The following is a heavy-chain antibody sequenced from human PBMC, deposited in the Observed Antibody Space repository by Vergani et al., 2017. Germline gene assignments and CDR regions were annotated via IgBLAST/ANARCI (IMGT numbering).Heavy chain of an antibody. Sequence: QLQLQESGPGLVKPSETLSLTCTVSGGSISNSDYYWGWIRQPPGMGLEWIGSITYRGSNNYNPSLKSRVTISVDTSKNQFSLNVRSVTAADTAVYYCARERKNVGVTYWGYFDFWGQGTLVTVSS. J-gene: IGHJ4*02. D-gene: IGHD7-27*01. CDR1: GGSISNSDYY. CDR2: ITYRGSN. CDR3: ARERKNVGVTYWGYFDF. V-gene: IGHV4-39*07.